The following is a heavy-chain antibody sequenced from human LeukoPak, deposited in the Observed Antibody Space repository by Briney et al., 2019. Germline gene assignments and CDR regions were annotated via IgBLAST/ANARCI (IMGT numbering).Heavy chain of an antibody. D-gene: IGHD2-2*02. J-gene: IGHJ4*02. CDR1: GFTFSSSA. Sequence: GGSLRLSCAASGFTFSSSAMHWVRQAPGKGLEWVSAISSSGGSTYYADSVKGRFTISRDNSKNTLYLQMNSLRAEDTAVYYCAKSAQYCSSTSCYTFDYWGQGTLVTVSS. CDR2: ISSSGGST. V-gene: IGHV3-23*01. CDR3: AKSAQYCSSTSCYTFDY.